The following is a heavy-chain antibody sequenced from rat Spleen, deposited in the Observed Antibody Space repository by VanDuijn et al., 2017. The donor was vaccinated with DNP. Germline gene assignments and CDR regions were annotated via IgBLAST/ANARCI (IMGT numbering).Heavy chain of an antibody. CDR1: GFTFSHYN. Sequence: EVQLVESGGGLVQPGRSLKLSCAASGFTFSHYNMAWVRQAPKKGLDWVATIIYDGSRTYYRNSVKGRFTISRDNAKSTLYLQMDSLRSEDTATYYCATHPTYYGGYSDYFGYWGQGVMVTVSS. CDR2: IIYDGSRT. CDR3: ATHPTYYGGYSDYFGY. V-gene: IGHV5S10*01. D-gene: IGHD1-11*01. J-gene: IGHJ2*01.